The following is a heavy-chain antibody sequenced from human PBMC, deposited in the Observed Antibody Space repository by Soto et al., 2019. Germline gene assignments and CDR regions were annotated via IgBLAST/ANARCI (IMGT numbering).Heavy chain of an antibody. D-gene: IGHD3-9*01. CDR3: ARPYYDIADAFDI. J-gene: IGHJ3*02. V-gene: IGHV4-39*01. Sequence: SETLYLTCTVSDGSTSSSSYYWGWIRQPPGKGLEWIGSIYYSGSTYYNPSLKSRVTISTDPSTNQFSMKPSSVTAADTAVYYCARPYYDIADAFDIWGQGTMVT. CDR2: IYYSGST. CDR1: DGSTSSSSYY.